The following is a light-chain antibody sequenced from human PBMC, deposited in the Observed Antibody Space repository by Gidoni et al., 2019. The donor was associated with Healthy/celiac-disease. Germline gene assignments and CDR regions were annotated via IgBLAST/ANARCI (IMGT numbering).Light chain of an antibody. J-gene: IGKJ3*01. CDR1: QSISSY. V-gene: IGKV1-39*01. CDR2: AAS. Sequence: DIQMTQSPSSLSASVGDRVTITCRASQSISSYLNWYQQKPGKAPKLLIYAASSLQSGVPSRFSVSVSVTDFTLTISSLQPEYFATYYCQQSYSTLFTFGPGTKVDIK. CDR3: QQSYSTLFT.